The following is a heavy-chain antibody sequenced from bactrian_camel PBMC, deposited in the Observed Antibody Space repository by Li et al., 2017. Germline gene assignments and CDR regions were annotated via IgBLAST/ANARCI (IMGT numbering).Heavy chain of an antibody. CDR3: AARPINTRDCVAGGPAEFGY. CDR2: IDTRGSV. D-gene: IGHD1*01. Sequence: HVQLVESGGDSVQPGGSLKLSCVASGYMDGTYCMGWFRRAPGKSREGVAAIDTRGSVTIADSVKGRFSISKDNAGSTLYLQMNDLRPEDTAMYFCAARPINTRDCVAGGPAEFGYWGQGTQVTVS. CDR1: GYMDGTYC. J-gene: IGHJ6*01. V-gene: IGHV3S53*01.